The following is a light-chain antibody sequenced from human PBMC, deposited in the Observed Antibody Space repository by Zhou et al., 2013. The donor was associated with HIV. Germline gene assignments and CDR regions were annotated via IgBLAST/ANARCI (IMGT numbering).Light chain of an antibody. CDR3: QQYYSYPHT. J-gene: IGKJ2*01. CDR2: AAS. V-gene: IGKV1-8*01. CDR1: QGISSY. Sequence: AIRMTQSPSSFSASTGDRVTITCRASQGISSYLAWYQQKPGKAPKLLIYAASTLQSGVPSRFSGSGSGTDFTLTISCLQSEDFATYYCQQYYSYPHTFGLGDQAGDQT.